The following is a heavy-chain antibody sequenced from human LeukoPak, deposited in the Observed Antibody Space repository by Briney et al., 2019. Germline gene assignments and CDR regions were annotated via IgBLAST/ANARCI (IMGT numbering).Heavy chain of an antibody. CDR2: INPNSGGT. V-gene: IGHV1-2*06. CDR3: ARAGRRPNIVVVPAAMRSWFDP. Sequence: ASVKVSCKASGYTFTGYYMHWVRQAPGQGLVWMGRINPNSGGTNYAQEFQGRVTMTRDTSISTAYMELSRLRSDDTAVYYCARAGRRPNIVVVPAAMRSWFDPWGQGTLVTVSS. D-gene: IGHD2-2*01. CDR1: GYTFTGYY. J-gene: IGHJ5*02.